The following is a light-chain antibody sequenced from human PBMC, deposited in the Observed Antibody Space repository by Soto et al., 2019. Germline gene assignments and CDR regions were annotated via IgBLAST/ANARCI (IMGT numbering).Light chain of an antibody. CDR2: AAS. J-gene: IGKJ4*01. CDR1: QSINIH. V-gene: IGKV1-39*01. CDR3: QQSDRVPLT. Sequence: DIQMTQSPSSLSASVGDRVTITCRASQSINIHLNWYQQKPGKAPKLLIYAASSLQSGVPSRFSGSGSGTDFTLTSSNLQPEDFGAYYCQQSDRVPLTFGGGTKVQIK.